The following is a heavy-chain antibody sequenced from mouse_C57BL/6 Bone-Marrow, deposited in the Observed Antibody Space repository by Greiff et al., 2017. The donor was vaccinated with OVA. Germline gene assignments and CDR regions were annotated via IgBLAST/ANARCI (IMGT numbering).Heavy chain of an antibody. CDR1: GYTFTSYW. D-gene: IGHD1-1*01. Sequence: QVQLQQPGAELVRPGSSVKLSCKASGYTFTSYWMHWVKQRPIQGLEWIGNIDPSDSETHYNQKFKDKATLTVDKSSSTAYMQLSSLTSEDSAVYYCAIITTVVATNFDVWGTGTTVTVSS. CDR2: IDPSDSET. J-gene: IGHJ1*03. V-gene: IGHV1-52*01. CDR3: AIITTVVATNFDV.